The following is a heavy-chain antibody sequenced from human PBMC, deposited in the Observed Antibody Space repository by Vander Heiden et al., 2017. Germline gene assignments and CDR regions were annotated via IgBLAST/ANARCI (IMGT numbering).Heavy chain of an antibody. CDR1: GFTFSRDG. CDR3: ARGGGWDHDY. CDR2: IKEDGSEK. J-gene: IGHJ4*02. Sequence: EVQLVESGGGLVQPGGSLRLSCAASGFTFSRDGMSWVRKAPGKGLEWVASIKEDGSEKYYVDSVKGRFTISRDNAKNSLYLQMNSLRVEDTAVYYCARGGGWDHDYWGQGTLVTVSS. D-gene: IGHD6-19*01. V-gene: IGHV3-7*01.